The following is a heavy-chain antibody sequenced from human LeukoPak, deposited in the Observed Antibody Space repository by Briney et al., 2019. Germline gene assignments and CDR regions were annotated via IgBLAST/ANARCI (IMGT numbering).Heavy chain of an antibody. J-gene: IGHJ5*02. CDR2: IYYSGST. V-gene: IGHV4-59*01. CDR1: GGSISSYY. Sequence: SETLSLTYTVSGGSISSYYWSWIQQPPGKGLEWIGYIYYSGSTNYNPSLKSRVTISVDTSKNQFSLKLSSVTAADTAVYYCARGPRVVRGVIGGAPNWFDPWGQGTLVTVSS. CDR3: ARGPRVVRGVIGGAPNWFDP. D-gene: IGHD3-10*01.